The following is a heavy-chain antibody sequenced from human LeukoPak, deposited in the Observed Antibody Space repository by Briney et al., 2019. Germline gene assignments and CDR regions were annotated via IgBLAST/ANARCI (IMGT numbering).Heavy chain of an antibody. D-gene: IGHD3-10*01. V-gene: IGHV3-23*01. CDR2: ISGSGGST. Sequence: GGSLRLSCAASGFTFSSYAMSWVRQAPGKGLEWVSAISGSGGSTYYADSVKGRFTISRDNSKNTLYLQMNSLRAEDTAVYYYAKDRGVQDAVLALDYWGQGTLVTVSS. J-gene: IGHJ4*02. CDR3: AKDRGVQDAVLALDY. CDR1: GFTFSSYA.